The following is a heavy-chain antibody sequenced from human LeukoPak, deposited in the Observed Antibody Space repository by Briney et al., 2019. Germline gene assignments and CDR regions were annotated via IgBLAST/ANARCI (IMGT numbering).Heavy chain of an antibody. CDR3: VKLSSGSGSKFGFDS. CDR2: ITNGGVTT. V-gene: IGHV3-23*01. D-gene: IGHD6-19*01. CDR1: GFTFGSYA. Sequence: GGSLRLSCAASGFTFGSYAMSWVRQTPGKSLEWVSIITNGGVTTYYADSVRGRFTISRDKSKNMLYLQMNSLRAEDTAVYYCVKLSSGSGSKFGFDSWGQGTLVTVSS. J-gene: IGHJ4*02.